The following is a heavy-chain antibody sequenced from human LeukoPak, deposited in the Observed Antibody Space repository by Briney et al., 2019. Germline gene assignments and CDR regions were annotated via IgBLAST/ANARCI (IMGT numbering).Heavy chain of an antibody. Sequence: GGSLRLSCAASGFTFSNFGTHWVRQAPGKGLEWVSYITSRGSTKYYAGSVKGRFTISRDNAKNSLYLQMNSLRAEDTAVYYCARVSGIAADYWGQGTLVTVSS. V-gene: IGHV3-48*04. CDR2: ITSRGSTK. CDR3: ARVSGIAADY. CDR1: GFTFSNFG. D-gene: IGHD6-25*01. J-gene: IGHJ4*02.